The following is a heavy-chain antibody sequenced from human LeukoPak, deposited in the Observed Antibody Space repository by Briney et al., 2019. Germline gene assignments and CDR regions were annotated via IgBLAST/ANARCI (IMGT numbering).Heavy chain of an antibody. CDR1: GVTFRSYS. CDR2: ISSSRSYI. CDR3: ATGATGGYNWFDP. Sequence: GGSLRLSCAASGVTFRSYSMNCGPEAPGKGLECVSSISSSRSYIYYAVSVKGRFTTSRDNAKNSLYLQMNSLRAEDTAVYYCATGATGGYNWFDPWGQGTLVTVSS. V-gene: IGHV3-21*01. J-gene: IGHJ5*02. D-gene: IGHD5-12*01.